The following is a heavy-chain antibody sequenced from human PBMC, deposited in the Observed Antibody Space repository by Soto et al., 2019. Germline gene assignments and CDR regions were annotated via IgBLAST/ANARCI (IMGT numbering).Heavy chain of an antibody. D-gene: IGHD3-10*01. V-gene: IGHV3-13*01. Sequence: GGSLRLSCAASGFTFSSYDMHWVRQATGKGLEWVSAIGTAGDTYYPGSVKGRFTISRENAKNSLYLQMNSLRAEDTAVYYCARDSGSLWFGEIDYWGQGTLVTVSS. CDR2: IGTAGDT. CDR3: ARDSGSLWFGEIDY. J-gene: IGHJ4*02. CDR1: GFTFSSYD.